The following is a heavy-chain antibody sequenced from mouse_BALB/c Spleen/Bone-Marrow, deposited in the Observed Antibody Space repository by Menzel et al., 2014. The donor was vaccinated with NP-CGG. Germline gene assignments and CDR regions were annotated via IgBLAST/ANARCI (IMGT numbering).Heavy chain of an antibody. CDR2: INPSNGRT. Sequence: VQLQQSGAELVKPGASVKLSCKASGYTFTSYWMHWVKQRPGQGLEWIGEINPSNGRTNYNEKFKTKATLTVDKSSSTAYMQLSSLTSENSAVYYCARWLLYYWGQGTTLTASS. J-gene: IGHJ2*01. V-gene: IGHV1S81*02. CDR1: GYTFTSYW. D-gene: IGHD2-12*01. CDR3: ARWLLYY.